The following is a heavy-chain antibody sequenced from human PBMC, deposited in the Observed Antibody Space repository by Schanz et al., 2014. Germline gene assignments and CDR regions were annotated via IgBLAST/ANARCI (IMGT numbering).Heavy chain of an antibody. J-gene: IGHJ5*02. CDR2: VYNNGRT. D-gene: IGHD6-13*01. Sequence: QVQLQESGPGLVRPSETLSLTCTVSGASMDNYYWSWIRQPPGKGLEWIGYVYNNGRTYYNPSLKSRFAISVAPPKNQSPLKRSSVTAADTAVYFCARRGRSSWPRGWFDPWGQGTRVTVSS. CDR3: ARRGRSSWPRGWFDP. CDR1: GASMDNYY. V-gene: IGHV4-59*08.